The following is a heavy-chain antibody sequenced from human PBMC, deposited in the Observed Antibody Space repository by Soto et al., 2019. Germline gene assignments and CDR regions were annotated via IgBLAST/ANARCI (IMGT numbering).Heavy chain of an antibody. CDR3: ARQVWFGEADY. D-gene: IGHD3-10*01. Sequence: QVQLQESGPGLVKPSETLSLTCTVSGSSVSGGSYYWSRIRQPPGKALECIGYIYYSGSTNYNPSLKSRVSISIDRSENQCSLKLTSVTAADTAVYYCARQVWFGEADYWGQGTLVTVSS. CDR2: IYYSGST. CDR1: GSSVSGGSYY. J-gene: IGHJ4*02. V-gene: IGHV4-61*01.